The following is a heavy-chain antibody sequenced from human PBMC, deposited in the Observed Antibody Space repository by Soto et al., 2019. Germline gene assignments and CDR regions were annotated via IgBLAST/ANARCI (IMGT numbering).Heavy chain of an antibody. CDR2: INHSGST. J-gene: IGHJ5*02. V-gene: IGHV4-34*01. D-gene: IGHD2-2*01. CDR1: GGSFSGYY. CDR3: ARGRRSHPTSTHRNWFDP. Sequence: QVQLQQWGAGLLKPSETLSLTCAVYGGSFSGYYWSWIRQPPGKGLEWIGEINHSGSTNYNPSLKSRVTISVDTSKNQCSLKLSSVTAADTAVYYCARGRRSHPTSTHRNWFDPWGQGTLVTVSS.